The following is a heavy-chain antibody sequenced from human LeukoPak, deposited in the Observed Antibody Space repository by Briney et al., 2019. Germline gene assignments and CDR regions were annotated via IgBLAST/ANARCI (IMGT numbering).Heavy chain of an antibody. CDR3: ARDFRVEHIVVVPAAMPANSSSWPLDY. CDR1: GFTFSSYW. J-gene: IGHJ4*02. D-gene: IGHD2-2*01. V-gene: IGHV3-7*01. CDR2: IKQDGSEK. Sequence: GGSLRLSCAASGFTFSSYWMGWVRQAPGKGLEWVANIKQDGSEKYYVDSVKGRFTISRDNAKNSLYLQMNSLRAEDTAVYYCARDFRVEHIVVVPAAMPANSSSWPLDYWGQGTLVTVSS.